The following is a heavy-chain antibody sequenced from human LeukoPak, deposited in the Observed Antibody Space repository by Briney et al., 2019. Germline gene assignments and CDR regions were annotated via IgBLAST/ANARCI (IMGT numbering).Heavy chain of an antibody. V-gene: IGHV1-2*02. J-gene: IGHJ4*02. CDR3: ARGAWYYGSGSHFDY. D-gene: IGHD3-10*01. CDR2: INPNSGGT. CDR1: GYTFTGYY. Sequence: ASVKVSCKASGYTFTGYYMHWVRQAPGQGLEWMGWINPNSGGTNYAQKFQGRVTMTRDTSISTAYMELSRLRSDDTAVYYCARGAWYYGSGSHFDYWGQGTLVTVSS.